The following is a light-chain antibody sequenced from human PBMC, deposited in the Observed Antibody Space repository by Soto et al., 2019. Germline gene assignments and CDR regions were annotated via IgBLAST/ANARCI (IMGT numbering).Light chain of an antibody. CDR1: SSDVGGYNY. Sequence: QSVLTQPASVSGSPGQSITISCTGTSSDVGGYNYVSWYQQHPGKAPKLMIYDVSNRPSGVSNRFSGSKSGNTASLTISGLQAEDEADYYCSSYTSSPGVFGTGTKVTVL. J-gene: IGLJ1*01. V-gene: IGLV2-14*01. CDR3: SSYTSSPGV. CDR2: DVS.